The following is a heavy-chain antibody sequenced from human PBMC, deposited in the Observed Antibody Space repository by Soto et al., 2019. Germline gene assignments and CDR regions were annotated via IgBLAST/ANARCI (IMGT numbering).Heavy chain of an antibody. V-gene: IGHV3-23*01. CDR1: GFTFSSYA. D-gene: IGHD3-10*01. Sequence: GGSLRLSCAASGFTFSSYAMSWVRQAPGKGLEWVSAISGSGGSTYYADSVKGRFTISRDNSKNTLYLQMNSLRAEDTAVYYCAKVTPGYGSGSYEIFDYWGQGTLVTVSS. CDR2: ISGSGGST. J-gene: IGHJ4*02. CDR3: AKVTPGYGSGSYEIFDY.